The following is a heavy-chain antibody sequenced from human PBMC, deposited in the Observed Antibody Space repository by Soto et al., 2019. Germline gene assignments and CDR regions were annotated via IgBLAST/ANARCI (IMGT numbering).Heavy chain of an antibody. CDR1: GYSFSRYW. CDR2: ICPGDSEI. V-gene: IGHV5-51*01. Sequence: GESLNIYCKGSGYSFSRYWIGWVRQMPGKGLEWMGIICPGDSEIRYSPSFQGQVTISADTSISTAYLQWSSLKASDTAIYYCARQYYNFWSGSYSGFSYFDFWGHGTPVTVSS. D-gene: IGHD3-3*01. J-gene: IGHJ2*01. CDR3: ARQYYNFWSGSYSGFSYFDF.